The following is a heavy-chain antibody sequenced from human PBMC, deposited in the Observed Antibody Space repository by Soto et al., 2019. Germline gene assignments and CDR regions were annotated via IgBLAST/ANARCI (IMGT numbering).Heavy chain of an antibody. V-gene: IGHV1-46*01. CDR3: ARDDASVVPAAMFRNYGIDV. Sequence: ASVMVSCKESGCTFTSYYIHWVRQAPGQGLEWMGIINPSGGSTSYAQKFQGRVTMTRDTSKSTVYMELSSLRSEDTAVYYCARDDASVVPAAMFRNYGIDVWGQGTTVTVAS. D-gene: IGHD2-2*01. CDR2: INPSGGST. CDR1: GCTFTSYY. J-gene: IGHJ6*02.